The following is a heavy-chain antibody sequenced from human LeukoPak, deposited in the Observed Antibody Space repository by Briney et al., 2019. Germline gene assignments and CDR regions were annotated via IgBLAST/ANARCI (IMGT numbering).Heavy chain of an antibody. CDR2: ISFDGSKK. CDR3: ARDGLRYFDGWGDGHFDY. V-gene: IGHV3-30-3*01. Sequence: GGSLRLSCAASGFTVSTNYMSWVRQAPGKGLEWVALISFDGSKKYYADSVKGRFTISRDTSKNTVYLQLNSLRPEDTAVYYCARDGLRYFDGWGDGHFDYWGQGTLVTVSS. D-gene: IGHD3-9*01. J-gene: IGHJ4*02. CDR1: GFTVSTNY.